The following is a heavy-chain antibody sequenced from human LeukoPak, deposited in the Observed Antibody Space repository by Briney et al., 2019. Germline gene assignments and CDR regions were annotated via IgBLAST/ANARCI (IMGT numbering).Heavy chain of an antibody. CDR1: GFTFSSYE. Sequence: GGSLRLSCAASGFTFSSYEMNWVRQAPGKGLEWVSYISSSGSMIYYADAVKGRFTISRDNSKNTLYLQMNSLRAEDTAVYYCARGYGFDPWGQGTLVTVSS. CDR3: ARGYGFDP. J-gene: IGHJ5*02. D-gene: IGHD5-12*01. CDR2: ISSSGSMI. V-gene: IGHV3-48*03.